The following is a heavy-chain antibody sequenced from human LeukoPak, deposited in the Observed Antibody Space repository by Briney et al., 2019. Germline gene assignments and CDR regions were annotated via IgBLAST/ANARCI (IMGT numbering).Heavy chain of an antibody. V-gene: IGHV3-48*04. D-gene: IGHD2-15*01. CDR1: GFTFSSCS. J-gene: IGHJ3*02. Sequence: GGSLRLSCAASGFTFSSCSMNWVRQAPGKGLEWVSYISSSSSTIYYADSVKGRFTISRDNAKNSLYLQMNSLRAEDTAVYYCARVCSGGSCLDAFDIWGQGTMVTVSS. CDR2: ISSSSSTI. CDR3: ARVCSGGSCLDAFDI.